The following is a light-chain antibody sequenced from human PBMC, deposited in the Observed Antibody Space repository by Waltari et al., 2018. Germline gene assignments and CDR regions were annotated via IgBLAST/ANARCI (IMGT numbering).Light chain of an antibody. J-gene: IGLJ3*02. CDR2: TDN. V-gene: IGLV1-44*01. Sequence: QSVLTQPPSASGTPGQRVTISCSGSRSNIGRNRVSWYQQFPGTAPKLLIFTDNRRPSGVPDRVSASKSGTSASLAISGLQSEDEAHYYCSTWDDSLNGAVFGGGTRVTVL. CDR1: RSNIGRNR. CDR3: STWDDSLNGAV.